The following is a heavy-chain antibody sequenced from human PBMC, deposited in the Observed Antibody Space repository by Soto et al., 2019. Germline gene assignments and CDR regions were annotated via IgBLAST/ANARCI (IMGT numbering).Heavy chain of an antibody. D-gene: IGHD2-15*01. V-gene: IGHV4-34*01. J-gene: IGHJ4*02. Sequence: PSETLSLTCAVYGGSFSGYYWTWIRQPPGTGLEWIGEINHSGSTNYNPSLKSRVTISVDTSKNQFSLKLTSVTAADTAVYYCARAAPRYCSGGSCYSGRAYWGQGTLVTVS. CDR1: GGSFSGYY. CDR3: ARAAPRYCSGGSCYSGRAY. CDR2: INHSGST.